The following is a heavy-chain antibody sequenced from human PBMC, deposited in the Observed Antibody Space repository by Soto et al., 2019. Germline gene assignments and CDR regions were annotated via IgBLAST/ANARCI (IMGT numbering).Heavy chain of an antibody. Sequence: QMQLVQSGPEVKKPGTSVKVSCKASGFTFTSSAVQWVRQARGQRLEWIGWIVVGSGNTNYAQKFQERVTITRDMSTSTAYMELSSLRSEDTAVYYCAAAITGPPGGVDYWGQGTLVTVSS. CDR3: AAAITGPPGGVDY. V-gene: IGHV1-58*01. CDR2: IVVGSGNT. CDR1: GFTFTSSA. D-gene: IGHD1-20*01. J-gene: IGHJ4*02.